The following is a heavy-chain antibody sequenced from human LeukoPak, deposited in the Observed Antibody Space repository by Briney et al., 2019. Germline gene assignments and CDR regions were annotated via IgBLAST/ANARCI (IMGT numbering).Heavy chain of an antibody. CDR1: GGSISSYY. D-gene: IGHD6-19*01. CDR2: IYYSGST. Sequence: SETLSLTCTVSGGSISSYYWSWIRQPPGKGLEWIGYIYYSGSTNYNPSLKNRVTISVDTSKNQFSLKLSSVTAADTAVYYCARSSGWYLDYYYMDIWGKGTTVTVSS. J-gene: IGHJ6*03. V-gene: IGHV4-59*01. CDR3: ARSSGWYLDYYYMDI.